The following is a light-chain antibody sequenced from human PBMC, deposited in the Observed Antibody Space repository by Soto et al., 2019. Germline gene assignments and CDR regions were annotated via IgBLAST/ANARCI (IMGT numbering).Light chain of an antibody. CDR1: SSDIGGYNY. CDR3: SSYTSSTTVV. CDR2: DVS. J-gene: IGLJ2*01. Sequence: QSALTQPASVSGSPGQSITISCTGTSSDIGGYNYVSWHQQHPGKAPKLIIYDVSNRPSGVSNRFSASKSGNTASLTISGLQAEDEADYYCSSYTSSTTVVFGGGTKVTVL. V-gene: IGLV2-14*03.